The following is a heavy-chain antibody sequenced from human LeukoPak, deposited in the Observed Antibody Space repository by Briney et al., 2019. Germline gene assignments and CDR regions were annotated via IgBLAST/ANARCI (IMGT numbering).Heavy chain of an antibody. J-gene: IGHJ5*02. D-gene: IGHD3-10*01. Sequence: GGSLRLSCAASGFTFSDYYMSWIRQAPGKGLEWVSYISSSTSHTNYADSVKGRFTVSRDNAKNSLYLQMNSLRAEDTAVYYCARLYYGSGKRFDPWGRGTLVTVSS. CDR1: GFTFSDYY. CDR2: ISSSTSHT. CDR3: ARLYYGSGKRFDP. V-gene: IGHV3-11*03.